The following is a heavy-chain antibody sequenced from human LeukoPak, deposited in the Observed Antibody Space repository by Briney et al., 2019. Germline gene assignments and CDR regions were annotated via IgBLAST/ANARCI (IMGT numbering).Heavy chain of an antibody. CDR3: ARGEGKRYFDWFFS. CDR1: VYMVTFYH. J-gene: IGHJ5*01. V-gene: IGHV1-2*06. Sequence: ASVTVSFTCSVYMVTFYHMHWVWQAPGQGQEWKGRINPNNGGTDFEHKFQGRGTMTRETAISKAYMELSRLRSDDTAVYFCARGEGKRYFDWFFSWGQGTLVTVSS. CDR2: INPNNGGT. D-gene: IGHD3-9*01.